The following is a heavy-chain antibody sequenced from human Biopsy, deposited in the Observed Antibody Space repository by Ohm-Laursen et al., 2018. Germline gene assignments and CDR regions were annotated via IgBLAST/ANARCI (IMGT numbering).Heavy chain of an antibody. J-gene: IGHJ6*02. CDR2: IYYSGST. CDR1: GGSISSDY. D-gene: IGHD2/OR15-2a*01. CDR3: ARATNSTGWPYYYFYGMDV. V-gene: IGHV4-59*01. Sequence: GTLSLTCTVSGGSISSDYWSWIRQTPGKGLEWIGYIYYSGSTTYNPSLKSRVTISVDTSKNQFSLRLNSGTAADTAVYYCARATNSTGWPYYYFYGMDVWGQGTTVTVSS.